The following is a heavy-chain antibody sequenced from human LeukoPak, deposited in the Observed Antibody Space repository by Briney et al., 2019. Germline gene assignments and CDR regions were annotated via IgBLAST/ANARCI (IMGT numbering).Heavy chain of an antibody. CDR1: GCTFSSYA. V-gene: IGHV1-69*13. CDR3: ARDYSNLVLVYGMDV. J-gene: IGHJ6*02. D-gene: IGHD4-11*01. Sequence: SVRVSCKASGCTFSSYAISWVRQAPGQGLEWMGGIIPIFGKANYAQKFQGRVTITADESTSTAYMELSSLRSEDTAVYYCARDYSNLVLVYGMDVWGQGTTVTVSS. CDR2: IIPIFGKA.